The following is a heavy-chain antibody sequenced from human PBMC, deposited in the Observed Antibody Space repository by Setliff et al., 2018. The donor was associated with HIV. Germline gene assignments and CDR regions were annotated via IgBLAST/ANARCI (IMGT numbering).Heavy chain of an antibody. CDR2: ILPIFGTR. CDR3: ARDQVSMVRAVRLVA. CDR1: GGTFSSYS. V-gene: IGHV1-69*06. J-gene: IGHJ1*01. Sequence: SVKVSCKASGGTFSSYSISWVRQAPGQGLEWMGRILPIFGTRDYPQKFQGRVTITADKSTSTAYMELRSLRSEDTAVYYCARDQVSMVRAVRLVAWGQGSLVTVSS. D-gene: IGHD3-10*01.